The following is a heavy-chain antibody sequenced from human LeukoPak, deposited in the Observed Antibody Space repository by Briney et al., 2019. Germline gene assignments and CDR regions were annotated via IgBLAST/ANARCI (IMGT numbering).Heavy chain of an antibody. CDR1: GFTFSSYG. Sequence: PGGSLRLSCAASGFTFSSYGMHWVRQAPGKGLEWVAVIWYDGSNKYYADSVKGRFTISRDNSKNTLYLQMNCLRAEDTAVYYCARGAASSNWFDPWGQGTLVTVSS. CDR3: ARGAASSNWFDP. V-gene: IGHV3-33*01. D-gene: IGHD5-18*01. J-gene: IGHJ5*02. CDR2: IWYDGSNK.